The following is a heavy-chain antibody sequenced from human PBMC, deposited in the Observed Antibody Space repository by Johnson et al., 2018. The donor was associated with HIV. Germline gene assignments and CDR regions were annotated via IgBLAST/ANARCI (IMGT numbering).Heavy chain of an antibody. CDR2: IYSGGST. Sequence: MQLVESGGGLVQPGGSLRLSCAASGFTVSSNYMSWVRQAPGKGLEWVSVIYSGGSTYYADSVRGRFSISRDKSKDTLYLQMNSLRAEDTAVYYCASTRTGWGAFDIWGQGTMVTVSS. CDR3: ASTRTGWGAFDI. D-gene: IGHD6-19*01. V-gene: IGHV3-66*01. J-gene: IGHJ3*02. CDR1: GFTVSSNY.